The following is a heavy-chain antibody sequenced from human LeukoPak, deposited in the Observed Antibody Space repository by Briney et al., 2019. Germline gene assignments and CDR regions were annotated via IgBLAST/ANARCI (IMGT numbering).Heavy chain of an antibody. CDR3: ARAEGYCSSTSCPHHYYYYGMDV. V-gene: IGHV1-69*13. CDR1: GYTFTSYA. CDR2: IIPIFGTA. Sequence: ASVKVSCKASGYTFTSYAISWMRQAPGQGLEWMGGIIPIFGTANYAQKFQGRVTITADESTSTAYMELSSLRSEDTAVYYCARAEGYCSSTSCPHHYYYYGMDVWGQGTTVTVSS. J-gene: IGHJ6*02. D-gene: IGHD2-2*01.